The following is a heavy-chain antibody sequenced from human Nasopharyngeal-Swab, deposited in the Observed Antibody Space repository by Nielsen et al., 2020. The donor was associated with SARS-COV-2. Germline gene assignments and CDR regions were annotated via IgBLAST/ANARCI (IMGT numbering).Heavy chain of an antibody. D-gene: IGHD4-17*01. V-gene: IGHV4-59*13. CDR3: AREPSYGDYFDY. CDR2: IYYSGST. Sequence: SETLSLTYTVSGGSISSYYWSWIRQPPGKGLEWIGYIYYSGSTNYNPSLKSRVTISVDTSKNQFSLKLSSVTAADTAVYYCAREPSYGDYFDYWGQGTLVTVSS. J-gene: IGHJ4*02. CDR1: GGSISSYY.